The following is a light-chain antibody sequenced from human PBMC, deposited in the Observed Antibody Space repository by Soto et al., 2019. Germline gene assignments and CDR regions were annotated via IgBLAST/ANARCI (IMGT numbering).Light chain of an antibody. J-gene: IGKJ1*01. V-gene: IGKV1-39*01. CDR1: QRISTY. Sequence: DIQMTQSPSTLSAGVGDRVTITCRASQRISTYLNWYQQKPGKAPTLLIYAASSLQSGVPSRFSGGGSGTDVTLTMNTLQPEDFATYFCQQCYSSPLTFGQGTKVQIK. CDR3: QQCYSSPLT. CDR2: AAS.